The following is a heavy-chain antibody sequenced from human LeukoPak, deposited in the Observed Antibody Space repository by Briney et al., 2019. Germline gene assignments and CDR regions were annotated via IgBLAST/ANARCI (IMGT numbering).Heavy chain of an antibody. D-gene: IGHD6-19*01. CDR1: GGSISSSSYY. CDR2: IFYSGNT. J-gene: IGHJ4*02. Sequence: SETLSLTCTVSGGSISSSSYYWGWIRQPPGKGLEWIGSIFYSGNTYYNPSLKSRVTISVDTSKNHFSLKLSSVTSADTAVYYCARRSSGGGLFDYWGQGTLVTVSS. CDR3: ARRSSGGGLFDY. V-gene: IGHV4-39*02.